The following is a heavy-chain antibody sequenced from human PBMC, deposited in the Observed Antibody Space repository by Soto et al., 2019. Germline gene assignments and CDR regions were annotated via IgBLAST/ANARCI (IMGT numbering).Heavy chain of an antibody. CDR1: GGTFSSYA. D-gene: IGHD6-19*01. J-gene: IGHJ4*02. CDR3: ARDGLVGNYFDY. V-gene: IGHV1-69*13. CDR2: IIPIFGTA. Sequence: ASVKVSCKASGGTFSSYAISWVRQAPGQGLEWMGGIIPIFGTANYAQKFQGRVTITADESTSTAYMELSSLRSEDTAVYYCARDGLVGNYFDYWGQGTLVTVSS.